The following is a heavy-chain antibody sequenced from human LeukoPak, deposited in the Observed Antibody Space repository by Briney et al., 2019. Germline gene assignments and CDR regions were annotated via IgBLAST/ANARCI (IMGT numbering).Heavy chain of an antibody. D-gene: IGHD6-6*01. CDR2: IIPIFGTA. J-gene: IGHJ6*03. Sequence: SVKVSCKASGGTFSSYAISWVRQAPGQGLEWMGGIIPIFGTAKYAQKFQGRVTITADESTSTAYMELSSLRSEDTAVYYCARVPSIAARPGPYYYYYMDVWGKGTTVTVSS. CDR3: ARVPSIAARPGPYYYYYMDV. CDR1: GGTFSSYA. V-gene: IGHV1-69*01.